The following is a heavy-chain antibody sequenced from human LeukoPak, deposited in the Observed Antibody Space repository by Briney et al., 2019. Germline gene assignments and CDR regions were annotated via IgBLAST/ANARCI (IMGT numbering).Heavy chain of an antibody. V-gene: IGHV3-11*06. J-gene: IGHJ4*02. CDR3: ARVKVPAALFDY. D-gene: IGHD2-2*01. Sequence: GRFTISGDNAKNSLYLQMNSLRAEDTAVYYCARVKVPAALFDYWGQGTLVTVSS.